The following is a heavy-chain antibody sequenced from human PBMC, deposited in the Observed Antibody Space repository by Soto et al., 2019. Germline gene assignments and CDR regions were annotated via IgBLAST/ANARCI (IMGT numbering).Heavy chain of an antibody. D-gene: IGHD5-18*01. CDR1: GLAVTSNY. Sequence: GGSLRLSCAASGLAVTSNYMSWVRQAPGKGLEWVSIVCSSGTTYYADSVKGRFTFSRDKSKNTIYLQMRNLRAEDTAVYYCARVDTYDYYYSMDVWGQGTTVTFSS. CDR2: VCSSGTT. J-gene: IGHJ6*02. CDR3: ARVDTYDYYYSMDV. V-gene: IGHV3-53*01.